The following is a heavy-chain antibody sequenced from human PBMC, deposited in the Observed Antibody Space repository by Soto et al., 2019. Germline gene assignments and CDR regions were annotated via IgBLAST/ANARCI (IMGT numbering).Heavy chain of an antibody. CDR2: INHSGST. V-gene: IGHV4-34*01. D-gene: IGHD3-16*02. Sequence: SETLSLTCAVYGGSFSGYYWSWIRQPPGKGLEWIGEINHSGSTNYNPSLKSRVTISVDTSKNQFSLKLSSGTAADTAVYYCARNRNYDYIWGSYRYSTHVDYWGQGTLVTVSS. CDR1: GGSFSGYY. CDR3: ARNRNYDYIWGSYRYSTHVDY. J-gene: IGHJ4*02.